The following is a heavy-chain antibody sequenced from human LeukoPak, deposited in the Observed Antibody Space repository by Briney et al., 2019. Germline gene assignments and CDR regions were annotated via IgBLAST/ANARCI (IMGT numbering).Heavy chain of an antibody. CDR3: ASHPYYYDSSGYRNAFDI. D-gene: IGHD3-22*01. Sequence: GASVKVSCKASGDTFISYAISWVRQAPGQGLEWMGGIIPIFGTANYAQKFQGRVTITADEPTSTAYMELSSLRSEDTAVYYCASHPYYYDSSGYRNAFDIWGQGTMVTVSS. CDR2: IIPIFGTA. CDR1: GDTFISYA. V-gene: IGHV1-69*13. J-gene: IGHJ3*02.